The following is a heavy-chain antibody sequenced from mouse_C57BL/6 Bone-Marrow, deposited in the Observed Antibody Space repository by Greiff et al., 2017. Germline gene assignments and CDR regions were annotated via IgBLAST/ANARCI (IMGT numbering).Heavy chain of an antibody. D-gene: IGHD1-1*01. Sequence: EVQGVESGGDLVKPGGSLKLSCAASGFTFSSYGMSWVRQTPDKRLEWVATISRGGSYTYYPDSVKGRFTISRDNAKNTLYLQMSSLKSEDTAMYYCASGYGSSYVWFAYWGQGTLVTVSA. CDR1: GFTFSSYG. CDR3: ASGYGSSYVWFAY. V-gene: IGHV5-6*01. CDR2: ISRGGSYT. J-gene: IGHJ3*01.